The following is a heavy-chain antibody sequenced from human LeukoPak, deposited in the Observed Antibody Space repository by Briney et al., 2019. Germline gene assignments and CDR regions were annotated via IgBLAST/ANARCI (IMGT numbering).Heavy chain of an antibody. Sequence: PGGSLRLSCAASGFTFSSYGMSWVRQAPGKGLEWVSAISGSGGGTYYADSVKGRFTISRDNSKNTLYLQMNNLRAEDTAVYYCGRDILTGYYAFDYWGQGTLVTVSS. V-gene: IGHV3-23*01. J-gene: IGHJ4*02. CDR1: GFTFSSYG. CDR2: ISGSGGGT. D-gene: IGHD3-9*01. CDR3: GRDILTGYYAFDY.